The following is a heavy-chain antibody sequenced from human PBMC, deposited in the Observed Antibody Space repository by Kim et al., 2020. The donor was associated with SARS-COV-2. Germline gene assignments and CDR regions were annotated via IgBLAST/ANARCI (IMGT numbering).Heavy chain of an antibody. D-gene: IGHD3-10*01. V-gene: IGHV3-30*04. CDR2: IAYDGSHI. Sequence: GGSLRLSCAASGFTFSAYALHWVRQAPGKGLEWVALIAYDGSHIYYPDSVKGRFIISRDNTKSTLYLQMNSLRPEDTAVYYCSAEIGSRSFNHWGQGTLVTVSS. CDR3: SAEIGSRSFNH. J-gene: IGHJ5*02. CDR1: GFTFSAYA.